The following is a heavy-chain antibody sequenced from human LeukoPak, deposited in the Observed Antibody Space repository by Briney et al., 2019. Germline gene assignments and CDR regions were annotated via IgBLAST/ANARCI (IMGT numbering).Heavy chain of an antibody. CDR1: GYTFTGYY. CDR2: IIPIFGTA. V-gene: IGHV1-69*13. Sequence: SVKVSCKASGYTFTGYYMHWVRQAPGQGLEWMGGIIPIFGTANYAQKFQGRVTITADESTSTAYMELSSLRSEDTAVYYCAREKSSYSGSYVGAFDIWGQGTMVTVSS. CDR3: AREKSSYSGSYVGAFDI. D-gene: IGHD1-26*01. J-gene: IGHJ3*02.